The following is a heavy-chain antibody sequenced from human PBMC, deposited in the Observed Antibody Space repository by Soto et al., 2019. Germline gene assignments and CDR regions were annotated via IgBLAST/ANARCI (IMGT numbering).Heavy chain of an antibody. CDR1: GFAFSNYA. CDR2: ISYDGSNK. Sequence: GGSLRLSCAASGFAFSNYAMHWVRQAPGKGLEWVAVISYDGSNKYYADSVKGRFTISRDNSKNTLYLQMNSLRAEDTAVYYCATGGGGNSDFDYWGQGTLVTVSS. D-gene: IGHD2-21*02. J-gene: IGHJ4*02. V-gene: IGHV3-30*03. CDR3: ATGGGGNSDFDY.